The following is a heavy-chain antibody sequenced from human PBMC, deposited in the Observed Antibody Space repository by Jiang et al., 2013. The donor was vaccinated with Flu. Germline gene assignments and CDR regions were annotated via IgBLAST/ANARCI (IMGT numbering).Heavy chain of an antibody. CDR3: ARDGGYDPKWIPHY. Sequence: RSLRLSCAASGFSFSTYAMHWVRQAPGKGLEWVALMSYDGSDEYYVDSVKGRFTISRDISKNTLYLQMNSLRPDDTAIYYCARDGGYDPKWIPHYWGQGTLVTVSS. CDR2: MSYDGSDE. CDR1: GFSFSTYA. V-gene: IGHV3-30*04. D-gene: IGHD5-12*01. J-gene: IGHJ4*02.